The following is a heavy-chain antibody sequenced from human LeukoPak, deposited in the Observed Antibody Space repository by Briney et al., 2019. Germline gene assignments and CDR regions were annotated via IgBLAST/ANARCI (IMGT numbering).Heavy chain of an antibody. J-gene: IGHJ4*02. CDR2: INHSGST. Sequence: SETLSLTCAVYGGSFSGYYWSWIRQPPGKGLEWIGEINHSGSTNYNPSLKSRVTISVDTSKNQFSLKLSSVTAADTAVYYCASSGSGSSLFDYWGQGTLVTASS. V-gene: IGHV4-34*01. CDR1: GGSFSGYY. CDR3: ASSGSGSSLFDY. D-gene: IGHD3-10*01.